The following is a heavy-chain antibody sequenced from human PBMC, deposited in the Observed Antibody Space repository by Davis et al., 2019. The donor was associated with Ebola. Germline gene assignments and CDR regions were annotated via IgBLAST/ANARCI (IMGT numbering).Heavy chain of an antibody. CDR2: ISSSGSTI. Sequence: GESLKISCAASGFTFSSYSMNWVRQAPGKGLEWVSYISSSGSTIYYADSVKGRFTISRDNAKNSLYLQMNSLRAEDTAVYYCARDRLYCSSTSCSYGMDVWGQGTTVTVSS. V-gene: IGHV3-48*04. D-gene: IGHD2-2*01. CDR3: ARDRLYCSSTSCSYGMDV. J-gene: IGHJ6*02. CDR1: GFTFSSYS.